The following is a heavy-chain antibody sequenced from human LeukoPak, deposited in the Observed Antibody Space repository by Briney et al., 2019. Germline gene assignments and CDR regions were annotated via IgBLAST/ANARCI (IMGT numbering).Heavy chain of an antibody. CDR1: GYTFTSYD. CDR2: MNPNSGNT. V-gene: IGHV1-8*01. D-gene: IGHD6-6*01. Sequence: ASVKVSCKASGYTFTSYDINWVRQATGQGLEWMGWMNPNSGNTGYAQKFQGRVTMTRNTSISTAYMELSSLRFEDTAVYYCARGRPKRQGYYYGMDVWGQGTTVTVSS. CDR3: ARGRPKRQGYYYGMDV. J-gene: IGHJ6*02.